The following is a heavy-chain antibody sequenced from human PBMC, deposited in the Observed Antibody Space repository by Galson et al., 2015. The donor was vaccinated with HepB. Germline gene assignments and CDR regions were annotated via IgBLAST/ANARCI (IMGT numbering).Heavy chain of an antibody. CDR2: IDPSDSYT. V-gene: IGHV5-10-1*01. CDR3: AREVRRDFWSGSGVPFDY. J-gene: IGHJ4*02. Sequence: QSGAEVKKPGESLRISCKGSGYSFTSYWISWVRQMPGKGLEWMGRIDPSDSYTNYSPSFQGHVTISADKSISTAYLQWSSLKASDTAMYYCAREVRRDFWSGSGVPFDYWGQGTLVTVSS. D-gene: IGHD3-3*01. CDR1: GYSFTSYW.